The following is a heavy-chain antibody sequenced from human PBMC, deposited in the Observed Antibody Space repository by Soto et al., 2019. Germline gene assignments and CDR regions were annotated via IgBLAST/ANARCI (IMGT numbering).Heavy chain of an antibody. V-gene: IGHV3-9*01. CDR2: ISWNSGNI. Sequence: ESGGGLVQPGRSLRLSCAASGFTFDDYAMHWVRQAPGKGLEWVSSISWNSGNIDYADSVKGRFTVSRDNANNFLYLHMSSLRPEDTALYFCAKDVSITTSYLAHWGQGTLVTVSS. D-gene: IGHD1-1*01. CDR3: AKDVSITTSYLAH. J-gene: IGHJ4*02. CDR1: GFTFDDYA.